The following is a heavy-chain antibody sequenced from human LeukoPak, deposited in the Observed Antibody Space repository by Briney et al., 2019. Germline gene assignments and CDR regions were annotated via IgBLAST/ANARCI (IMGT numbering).Heavy chain of an antibody. Sequence: GGSLRLSCAASGFTFDDYAMHWVRQAPGKGLEWVSGISWNSGSIGYADSVKGRFTISRDNAKNSLYLQMNSLRAEDTALYYCAKGIKVRGVIMSKNYWGQGTLVTVSS. CDR2: ISWNSGSI. V-gene: IGHV3-9*01. CDR1: GFTFDDYA. J-gene: IGHJ4*02. D-gene: IGHD3-10*01. CDR3: AKGIKVRGVIMSKNY.